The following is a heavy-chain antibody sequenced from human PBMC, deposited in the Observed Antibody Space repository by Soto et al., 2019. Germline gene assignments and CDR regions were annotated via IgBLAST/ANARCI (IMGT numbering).Heavy chain of an antibody. V-gene: IGHV1-69*13. Sequence: SVKVSCKASGGTFSSYAISWVRQAPGQGLEWMGGIIPIFGTANYAQKFQGRVTITADESTSTAYMELSSLRSEDTAVYYCARVAGVVVAATWFDPWGQGTLVTVSS. D-gene: IGHD2-15*01. J-gene: IGHJ5*02. CDR2: IIPIFGTA. CDR3: ARVAGVVVAATWFDP. CDR1: GGTFSSYA.